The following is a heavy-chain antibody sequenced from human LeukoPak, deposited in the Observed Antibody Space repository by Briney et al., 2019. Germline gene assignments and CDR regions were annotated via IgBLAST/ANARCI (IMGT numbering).Heavy chain of an antibody. D-gene: IGHD3/OR15-3a*01. J-gene: IGHJ3*01. CDR2: ITQDGSAK. Sequence: PGGSLRLSCAASGFTFTYSWMTWVRQAPGKGLEWVASITQDGSAKYYVDSVKGRFTISRDNAKNSLYLQMNSLRAEDTAVYYCADPDWAWGQGTMVTVSS. CDR1: GFTFTYSW. CDR3: ADPDWA. V-gene: IGHV3-7*01.